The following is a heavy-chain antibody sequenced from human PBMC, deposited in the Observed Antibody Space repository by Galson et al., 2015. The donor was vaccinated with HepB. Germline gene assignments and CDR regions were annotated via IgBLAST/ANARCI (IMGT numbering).Heavy chain of an antibody. CDR3: ARHEFYIAGEINRFGA. J-gene: IGHJ5*02. Sequence: ETLSLTCNVSGYSITTSVHHWALFRQSPGKGLEWIASIYKDGATYYNPTLRRRVTIYVDAARNQFSLELTSVAAADTATYYCARHEFYIAGEINRFGAWGQGMLVTVSS. CDR2: IYKDGAT. CDR1: GYSITTSVHH. D-gene: IGHD2-21*01. V-gene: IGHV4-39*01.